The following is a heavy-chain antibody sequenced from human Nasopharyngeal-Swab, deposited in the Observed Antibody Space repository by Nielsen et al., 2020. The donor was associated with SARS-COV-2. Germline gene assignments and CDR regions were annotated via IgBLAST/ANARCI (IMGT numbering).Heavy chain of an antibody. J-gene: IGHJ6*03. CDR2: VYYTGST. CDR3: ARSPHYYYYLDV. V-gene: IGHV4-39*01. Sequence: WIRQPPGKGLQWIGSVYYTGSTYYNPSLKSRVTISVDTSQNRFSLKLRSATAADTAVYYCARSPHYYYYLDVWGTGTTVTVSS.